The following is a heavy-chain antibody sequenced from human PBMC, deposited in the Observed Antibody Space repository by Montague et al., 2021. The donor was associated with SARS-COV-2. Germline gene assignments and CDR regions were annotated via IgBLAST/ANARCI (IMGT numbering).Heavy chain of an antibody. J-gene: IGHJ4*02. CDR3: ARGRKRVFTYDYDSSGYGSDD. D-gene: IGHD3-22*01. V-gene: IGHV4-59*12. Sequence: SETLSLTCTVYGGSISGYYWSWIRQPPGKGLEWIGYINHSGSTNYNPSLKSRVTISVDTSKNQFSLKLSSVTAADTAVYYCARGRKRVFTYDYDSSGYGSDDWGQGTPVTVSS. CDR2: INHSGST. CDR1: GGSISGYY.